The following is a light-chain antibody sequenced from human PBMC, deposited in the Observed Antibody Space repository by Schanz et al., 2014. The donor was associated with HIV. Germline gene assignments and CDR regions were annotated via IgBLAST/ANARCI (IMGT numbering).Light chain of an antibody. CDR2: AAS. Sequence: DIQLTQSPSFLSASVGDRVTITCRASQGISNSLAWYQQRPGKAPKVLIYAASTLQRGVPSRFSGSGSGTEFTLTISSLQPDDFATYYCQQYNSFSSTFGQGTKLEIK. CDR3: QQYNSFSST. CDR1: QGISNS. V-gene: IGKV1-9*01. J-gene: IGKJ2*01.